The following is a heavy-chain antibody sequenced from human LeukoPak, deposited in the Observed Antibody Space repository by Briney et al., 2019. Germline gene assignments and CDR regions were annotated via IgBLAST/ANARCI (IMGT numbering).Heavy chain of an antibody. CDR2: IFYSGNS. D-gene: IGHD1-26*01. J-gene: IGHJ4*02. V-gene: IGHV4-39*02. CDR1: GGSISSSSYY. CDR3: AREVGATRVFDY. Sequence: KPSETLSLTCTVSGGSISSSSYYWGWIRQPPGKGLEWIGSIFYSGNSYYNPSLNSRVSISVDSSKNQFSLKLSSVTAADTAVYYCAREVGATRVFDYWGQGTLVTVSS.